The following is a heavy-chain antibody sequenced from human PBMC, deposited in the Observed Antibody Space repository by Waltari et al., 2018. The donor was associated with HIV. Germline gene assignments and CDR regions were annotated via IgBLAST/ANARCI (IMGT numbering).Heavy chain of an antibody. CDR1: GYTSTGYY. V-gene: IGHV1-2*06. CDR3: ARVTTVTGDSYFYYGMDV. J-gene: IGHJ6*02. Sequence: QVQLVQSGAAVRKHGASVKVYCTASGYTSTGYYLPWIRQAPGQGLEWMGRINPNSGGTNYAQKFQARVTMTRDTSIGAAYMELSSLRPNDTAVYYCARVTTVTGDSYFYYGMDVWGQGTTVTVSS. D-gene: IGHD4-17*01. CDR2: INPNSGGT.